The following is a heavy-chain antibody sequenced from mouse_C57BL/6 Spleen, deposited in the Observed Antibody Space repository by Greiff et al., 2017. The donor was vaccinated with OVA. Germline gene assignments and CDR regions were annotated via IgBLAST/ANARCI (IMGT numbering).Heavy chain of an antibody. CDR3: ARGGTGGYYFDY. D-gene: IGHD4-1*01. CDR1: GFTFSDYY. CDR2: INYDGSST. Sequence: EVKLVESEGGLVQPGSSTKLSCTASGFTFSDYYMAWVRQVPEKGLEWVANINYDGSSTYYLDSLKSRFIISRDNAKNILYLQMSSLKSEDTATYYCARGGTGGYYFDYWGQGTTLTVSS. J-gene: IGHJ2*01. V-gene: IGHV5-16*01.